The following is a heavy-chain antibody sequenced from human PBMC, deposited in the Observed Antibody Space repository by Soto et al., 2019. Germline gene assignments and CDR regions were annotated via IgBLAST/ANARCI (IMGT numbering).Heavy chain of an antibody. CDR3: ARFLGGSSSRPDYYYGMDV. CDR1: GGSIYRYC. J-gene: IGHJ6*02. D-gene: IGHD6-6*01. Sequence: PSETLSLTCTVSGGSIYRYCCGWSWMPAGQGLELFWRSYISESTNYNPSLNRRVTMSVDTSKNQSTLKLSSVTAAVTAVYYCARFLGGSSSRPDYYYGMDVWGQGTTVTVSS. V-gene: IGHV4-4*07. CDR2: SYISEST.